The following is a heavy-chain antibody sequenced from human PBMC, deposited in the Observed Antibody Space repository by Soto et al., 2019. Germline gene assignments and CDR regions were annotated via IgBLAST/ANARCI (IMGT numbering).Heavy chain of an antibody. CDR2: IYYSGST. CDR3: ARHSPRGSSSPYYYYYYGMDV. J-gene: IGHJ6*02. Sequence: PSETRTLPCPVSGCSIRSSSYYWGWIRQPPGKGLEWIGSIYYSGSTYYNPSLKSRVTISVDTSKNQFSLKLSSVTAADTAVYYCARHSPRGSSSPYYYYYYGMDVWGQGTTVTVSS. D-gene: IGHD6-6*01. CDR1: GCSIRSSSYY. V-gene: IGHV4-39*01.